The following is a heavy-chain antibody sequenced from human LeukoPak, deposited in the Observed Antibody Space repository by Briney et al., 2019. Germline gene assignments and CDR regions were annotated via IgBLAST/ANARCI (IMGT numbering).Heavy chain of an antibody. CDR3: ASTRSGWSRWYFDL. V-gene: IGHV4-39*01. CDR1: GGSISSSSYY. Sequence: PSETLSLTCTVSGGSISSSSYYWGWIRQPPGKGLEWIGSIYYSGSTYYNPSLKSRVTISVDTSKNQFSLKLSSVTAADTAVYYCASTRSGWSRWYFDLWGRGTLVTVSS. D-gene: IGHD6-19*01. J-gene: IGHJ2*01. CDR2: IYYSGST.